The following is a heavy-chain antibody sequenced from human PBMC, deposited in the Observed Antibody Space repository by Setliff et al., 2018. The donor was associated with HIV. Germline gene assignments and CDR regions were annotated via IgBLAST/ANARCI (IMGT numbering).Heavy chain of an antibody. D-gene: IGHD3-16*01. Sequence: PSETLSLTCTVSGASISSYSWSWIRQSPGKGLEWIGTIYYSGSTYYKPSLKSRGTISVDTSKNQFSLKLSSVTAADTAVYYCARMVSDYIGHSDYWGQGTQVTVSS. V-gene: IGHV4-59*08. CDR3: ARMVSDYIGHSDY. J-gene: IGHJ4*02. CDR2: IYYSGST. CDR1: GASISSYS.